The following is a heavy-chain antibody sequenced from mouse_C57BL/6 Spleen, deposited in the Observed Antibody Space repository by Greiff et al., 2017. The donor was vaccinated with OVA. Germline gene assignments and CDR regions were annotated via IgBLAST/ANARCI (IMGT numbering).Heavy chain of an antibody. CDR2: INPNNGGT. D-gene: IGHD1-1*01. V-gene: IGHV1-26*01. J-gene: IGHJ2*01. Sequence: VQLQQSGPELVKPGASVKISCKASGYTFTDYYMNWVKQSHGKSLEWIGDINPNNGGTSYNQKFKGKATLTVDKSSSTAYMELRSLTSEDSAVYYCARSPYYGSSYYFDYWGQGTTLTVSS. CDR3: ARSPYYGSSYYFDY. CDR1: GYTFTDYY.